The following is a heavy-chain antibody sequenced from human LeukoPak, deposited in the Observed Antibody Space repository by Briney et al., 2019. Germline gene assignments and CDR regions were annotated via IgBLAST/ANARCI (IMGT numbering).Heavy chain of an antibody. CDR3: ASDMRSTCIQLWNY. Sequence: ASVKVSCKASGGTFSSYAISWVRQAPGQGLEWMGRIIPIFGTANYAQKFQGRVTITTDESTSTAYMELSSLRSEDAAVYCCASDMRSTCIQLWNYWGQGTLVTVSS. CDR2: IIPIFGTA. V-gene: IGHV1-69*05. D-gene: IGHD5-18*01. J-gene: IGHJ4*02. CDR1: GGTFSSYA.